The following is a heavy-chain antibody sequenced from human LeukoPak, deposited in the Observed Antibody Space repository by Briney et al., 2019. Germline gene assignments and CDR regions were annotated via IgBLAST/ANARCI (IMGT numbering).Heavy chain of an antibody. V-gene: IGHV4-61*10. CDR1: GGSISSGSYY. J-gene: IGHJ5*02. CDR2: IYYLGST. Sequence: SETLSLTCTVSGGSISSGSYYYSWIRQPAGKGLEWIGHIYYLGSTSYNPSLRSRVTISMDASKNQFSLTLTSVTAADTAVYYCAVTWNADRTFAPWGQGILVTVSS. D-gene: IGHD1-1*01. CDR3: AVTWNADRTFAP.